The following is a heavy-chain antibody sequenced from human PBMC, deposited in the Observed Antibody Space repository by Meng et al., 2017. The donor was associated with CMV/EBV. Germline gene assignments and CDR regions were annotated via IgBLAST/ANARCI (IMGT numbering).Heavy chain of an antibody. CDR3: ARAGARGASRYSSGYYSVDNRFDP. CDR2: IYYSGST. D-gene: IGHD3-22*01. V-gene: IGHV4-59*01. Sequence: SDILSLTCTVSGGPISSYYWSWVRQPPGKGLEWIGYIYYSGSTNYNPPLKSRVTISLDTSKNQFSLKLRSVTAADTAVYYCARAGARGASRYSSGYYSVDNRFDPWGQGTLVTVSS. CDR1: GGPISSYY. J-gene: IGHJ5*02.